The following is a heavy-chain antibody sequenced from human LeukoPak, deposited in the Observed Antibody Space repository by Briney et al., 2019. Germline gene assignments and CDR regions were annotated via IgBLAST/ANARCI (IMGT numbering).Heavy chain of an antibody. CDR3: ARLASLDYDFWSGSY. Sequence: SETLSLTCTVSGDSISSSGYYWGWIRQPPGNGLEWIANIYYSGSTYYNPSLKSRVTISVDTSKNQFSLKLSSVTAADTAVYYCARLASLDYDFWSGSYWGQGTLVTVSS. J-gene: IGHJ4*02. CDR2: IYYSGST. V-gene: IGHV4-39*01. D-gene: IGHD3-3*01. CDR1: GDSISSSGYY.